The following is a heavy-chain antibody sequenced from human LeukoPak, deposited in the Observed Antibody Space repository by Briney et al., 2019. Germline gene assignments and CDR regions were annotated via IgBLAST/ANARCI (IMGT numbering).Heavy chain of an antibody. Sequence: ASVTVSCKASGYTFTGYYMHWVRQAPGQGLEWMGWINPNSGGTNYAQKFQGRVTMTRDTSISTAYMELSRLRSDDTAVYYCAREFGGSSAGYFDYWGQGTLVTVSS. D-gene: IGHD2-15*01. CDR3: AREFGGSSAGYFDY. CDR1: GYTFTGYY. CDR2: INPNSGGT. J-gene: IGHJ4*02. V-gene: IGHV1-2*02.